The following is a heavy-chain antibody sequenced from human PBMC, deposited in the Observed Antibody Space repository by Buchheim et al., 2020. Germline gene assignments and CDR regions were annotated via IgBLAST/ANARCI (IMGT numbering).Heavy chain of an antibody. Sequence: QVQLQESGPGLVKPSQTLSLTCTVSGDSMERGGFYWNWIRQHPGMGLEFIGYMYNSESTYFNPSLRSRVTISADTSKHQFSLKLSSVTAADTAVYFCARGTPRYYFDFGGQGTL. J-gene: IGHJ4*02. D-gene: IGHD3-10*01. CDR2: MYNSEST. CDR3: ARGTPRYYFDF. CDR1: GDSMERGGFY. V-gene: IGHV4-31*03.